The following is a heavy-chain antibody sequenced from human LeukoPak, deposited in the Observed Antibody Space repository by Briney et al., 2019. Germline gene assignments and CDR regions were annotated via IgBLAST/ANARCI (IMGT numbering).Heavy chain of an antibody. V-gene: IGHV3-23*01. D-gene: IGHD6-19*01. CDR1: GFTFSIYA. CDR3: AKGYSSGWYAID. CDR2: TSDSGGNT. J-gene: IGHJ4*02. Sequence: PGGSLRLSCAASGFTFSIYAMGWVRQAPGKGLEWVSGTSDSGGNTYYADSVKGRFTISRDNSKNTLYLQMNSLRAEDTAVYHCAKGYSSGWYAIDWGQGTLVTVSS.